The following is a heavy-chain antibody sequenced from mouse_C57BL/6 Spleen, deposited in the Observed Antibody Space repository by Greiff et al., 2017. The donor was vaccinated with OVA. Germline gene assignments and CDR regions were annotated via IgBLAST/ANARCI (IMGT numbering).Heavy chain of an antibody. J-gene: IGHJ2*01. CDR2: INPNNGGT. CDR3: ARRGYYGSPLFDY. V-gene: IGHV1-26*01. D-gene: IGHD1-1*01. Sequence: EVQLQQSGPELVKPGASVKISCKASGYTFTDYYMNWVKQSHGKSLEWIGDINPNNGGTSYNQKFKGKATLTVDKSSSTAYMELRSLTSEDSAVYYCARRGYYGSPLFDYWGQGTTLTVSS. CDR1: GYTFTDYY.